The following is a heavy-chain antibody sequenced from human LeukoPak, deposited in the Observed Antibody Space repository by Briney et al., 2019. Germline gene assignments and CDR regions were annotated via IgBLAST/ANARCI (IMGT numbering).Heavy chain of an antibody. V-gene: IGHV3-48*01. Sequence: PGGSLRLSCAASGFTFSDYNMNWVRQAPGKGLEWVSYISSSTTTMYYADSVKGRFTISRDNVKNSLYLQMDSLRVEDTAVYYCARVDPIAVAGDDYWGQGTQVAVSS. CDR1: GFTFSDYN. CDR2: ISSSTTTM. CDR3: ARVDPIAVAGDDY. J-gene: IGHJ4*02. D-gene: IGHD6-19*01.